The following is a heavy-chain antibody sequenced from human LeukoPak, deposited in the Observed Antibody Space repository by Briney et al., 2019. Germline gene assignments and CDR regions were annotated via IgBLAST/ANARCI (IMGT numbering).Heavy chain of an antibody. V-gene: IGHV3-23*01. CDR3: ARDFKPYYYDSSGCYFAPSLRY. CDR1: GFTFSSYA. J-gene: IGHJ4*02. Sequence: GGSLRLSCAASGFTFSSYAMSWVRQAPGKGLEWVSAISGSGGSTYYADSVKGRFTISRDNSKNTLYLQMNSLRAEDTAVYYCARDFKPYYYDSSGCYFAPSLRYWGQGTLVTVSS. CDR2: ISGSGGST. D-gene: IGHD3-22*01.